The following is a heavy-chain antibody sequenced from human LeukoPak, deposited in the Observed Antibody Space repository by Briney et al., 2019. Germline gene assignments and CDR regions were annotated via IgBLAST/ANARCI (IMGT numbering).Heavy chain of an antibody. V-gene: IGHV4-34*01. CDR3: AKLEVGRFDP. D-gene: IGHD7-27*01. CDR1: NGSLGGDY. Sequence: AETLSLTCAVYNGSLGGDYWSWIRQPPGKGLEWIGEINHSGYTNYNPSLESRVTISVDTSKNQFSLKLSSVTAADTAVYYCAKLEVGRFDPWGQGILVTVSS. J-gene: IGHJ5*02. CDR2: INHSGYT.